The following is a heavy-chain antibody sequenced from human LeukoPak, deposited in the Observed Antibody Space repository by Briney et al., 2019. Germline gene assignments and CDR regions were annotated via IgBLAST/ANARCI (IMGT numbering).Heavy chain of an antibody. J-gene: IGHJ2*01. Sequence: ASVKVSCKASGYTFTSYGISWVRQAPGQGLEWMGWISAYNGNTNYAQKLQGRVTMTTDTSTSTAYMELRSLRSDDTAVYYCARAHSSGWYLESWYFDLWGRGTLVTVSS. D-gene: IGHD6-19*01. V-gene: IGHV1-18*04. CDR2: ISAYNGNT. CDR1: GYTFTSYG. CDR3: ARAHSSGWYLESWYFDL.